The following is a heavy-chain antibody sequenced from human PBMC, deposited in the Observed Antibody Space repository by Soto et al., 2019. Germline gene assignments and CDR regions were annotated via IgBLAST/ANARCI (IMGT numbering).Heavy chain of an antibody. Sequence: EVQFLESGGGLSQPGGTLRLSCADFVFAFNNFAMTWVRQAPGKGLEWVSGISGRGTSTYYADSVKGRFTISRDNSKSVVYLEMNSLRTEDTAVYYCARGQGGFCTSGSCYFVYWGQGSLVTVTS. D-gene: IGHD2-15*01. CDR2: ISGRGTST. J-gene: IGHJ4*02. CDR3: ARGQGGFCTSGSCYFVY. CDR1: VFAFNNFA. V-gene: IGHV3-23*01.